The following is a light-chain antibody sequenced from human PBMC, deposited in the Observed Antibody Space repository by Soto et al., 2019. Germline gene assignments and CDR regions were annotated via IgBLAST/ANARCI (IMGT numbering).Light chain of an antibody. V-gene: IGKV3-20*01. Sequence: EIVLTQSPGTLSLSPGERATLSCRASQSISSNYLAWYQQKPGQAPRLLIYGASSRATGIPDRFSGSGSGTEFTLTISRLEPEDFAVYYCQQYGSSLFTFGPGTKVDIK. J-gene: IGKJ3*01. CDR2: GAS. CDR3: QQYGSSLFT. CDR1: QSISSNY.